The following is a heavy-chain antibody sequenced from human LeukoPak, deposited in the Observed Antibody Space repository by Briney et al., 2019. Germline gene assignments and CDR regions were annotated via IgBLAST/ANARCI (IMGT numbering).Heavy chain of an antibody. CDR2: IIPIFGTA. J-gene: IGHJ2*01. D-gene: IGHD6-13*01. CDR3: ARNPSDIAAAGNWDWYFDL. Sequence: GASVKVSCKASGGTFNSYAISWVRQAPGQGLEWMGGIIPIFGTANYAQQFQGRVTITAAESTSTAYLELSSLRSEDTAVYYCARNPSDIAAAGNWDWYFDLWGRGTLVTASS. CDR1: GGTFNSYA. V-gene: IGHV1-69*13.